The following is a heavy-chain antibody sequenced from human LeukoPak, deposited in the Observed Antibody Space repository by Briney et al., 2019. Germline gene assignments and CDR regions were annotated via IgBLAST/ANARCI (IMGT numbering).Heavy chain of an antibody. CDR2: ISGSGGST. J-gene: IGHJ4*02. CDR3: AKCDAARAAACPLDY. Sequence: GGSLRLSCAASGFTFSSYSMNWVRQAPGKGLEWVSAISGSGGSTYYADSVKGRFTISRDNSKNTLYLQMNSLRAEDTAVYYCAKCDAARAAACPLDYWGQGTLVTVSS. D-gene: IGHD6-6*01. V-gene: IGHV3-23*01. CDR1: GFTFSSYS.